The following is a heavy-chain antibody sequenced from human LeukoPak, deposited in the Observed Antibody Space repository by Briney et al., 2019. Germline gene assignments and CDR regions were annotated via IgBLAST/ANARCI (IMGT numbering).Heavy chain of an antibody. V-gene: IGHV1-18*01. CDR2: ISAYNGNT. D-gene: IGHD2-2*01. J-gene: IGHJ4*02. Sequence: GASVKVSCKASGYTFTSYGISWVRQAPGQGLEWMGWISAYNGNTNYAQKLQGRVTMTTDTSTSTAYMELRSLRSDDTAVYYCARGGLIVVVPAARNTYDYWGQGTLVTVSP. CDR3: ARGGLIVVVPAARNTYDY. CDR1: GYTFTSYG.